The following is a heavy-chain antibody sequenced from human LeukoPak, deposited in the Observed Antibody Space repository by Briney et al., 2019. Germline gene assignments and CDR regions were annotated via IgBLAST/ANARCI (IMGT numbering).Heavy chain of an antibody. J-gene: IGHJ6*03. CDR3: ARAGILVVMGYMDV. D-gene: IGHD3-22*01. CDR1: GGSISSGSYY. Sequence: SQTLSLTCTVPGGSISSGSYYWGWIRQPPGKGLEWIGSIDHSGATYYNPSLRSRVTISVDTSRNQFSLKLSSVTAADTAVYYCARAGILVVMGYMDVWGKGTTVTVSS. V-gene: IGHV4-39*07. CDR2: IDHSGAT.